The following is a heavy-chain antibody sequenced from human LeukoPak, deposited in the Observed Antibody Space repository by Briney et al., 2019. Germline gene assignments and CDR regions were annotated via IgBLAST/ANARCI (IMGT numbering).Heavy chain of an antibody. V-gene: IGHV4-4*07. CDR2: IYTSGST. CDR1: GGSISSYY. Sequence: PSETLSLTCTVSGGSISSYYWSWIRQPAGKGLEWIGRIYTSGSTNYNPSLKSRVTISVDTSKNQFSLKLSSVTAADTAVYYCARVSVGMVRGVYFDYWGQGTLVTVSS. CDR3: ARVSVGMVRGVYFDY. J-gene: IGHJ4*02. D-gene: IGHD3-10*01.